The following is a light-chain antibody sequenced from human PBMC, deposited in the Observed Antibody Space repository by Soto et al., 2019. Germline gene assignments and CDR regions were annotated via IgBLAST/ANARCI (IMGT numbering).Light chain of an antibody. CDR2: GAS. V-gene: IGKV3-15*01. Sequence: EIVMTQSPATLSVSPGERVTLSYRASQSVSSKLAWYQQKPGQAPRLLIYGASTRATGVPARFSGSGSGTEFTLTISSLQSEDFAVYYCQQYNNWRTFGQGTKVEIK. CDR1: QSVSSK. J-gene: IGKJ1*01. CDR3: QQYNNWRT.